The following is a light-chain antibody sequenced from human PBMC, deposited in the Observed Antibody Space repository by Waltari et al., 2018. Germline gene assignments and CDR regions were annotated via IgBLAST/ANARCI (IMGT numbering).Light chain of an antibody. V-gene: IGKV1-27*01. CDR2: GAS. CDR1: QGISNR. CDR3: QKYNSAPPT. J-gene: IGKJ4*01. Sequence: DIQMTQSPSSLSASVGDRVTITWRASQGISNRLAWYQQKPGKVPKTLIYGASTLQSGAPSRFSGRGSGTDFTLTISSLQPEDVATYYCQKYNSAPPTFGGGTKVEIK.